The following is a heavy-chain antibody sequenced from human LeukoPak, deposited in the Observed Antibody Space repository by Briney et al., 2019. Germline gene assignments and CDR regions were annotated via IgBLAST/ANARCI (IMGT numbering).Heavy chain of an antibody. CDR3: ARVSWGDFDF. Sequence: GGSLRLSCAASGFTFSSYEMNRVRQAPGKGLEWVSYISSSGSTIYYADSVKGRFTISRDNAKNSLYLQMNSLRAEDTAVSSCARVSWGDFDFWGQGTLVTVSS. V-gene: IGHV3-48*03. J-gene: IGHJ4*02. CDR1: GFTFSSYE. CDR2: ISSSGSTI. D-gene: IGHD1-26*01.